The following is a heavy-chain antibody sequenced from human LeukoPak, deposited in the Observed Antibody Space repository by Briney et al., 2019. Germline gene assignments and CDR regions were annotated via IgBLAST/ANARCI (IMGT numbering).Heavy chain of an antibody. Sequence: GGSLRLSCTASGFTFGDYAMSWVRQAPGKGLEWVGFIRSKAYGGTTEYAASVKGRFTISRDDSKSIAYLQMNSLKTEDTAVYYCTRSQAYSGYAEGFDYRGQGTLVTVSS. V-gene: IGHV3-49*04. J-gene: IGHJ4*02. D-gene: IGHD5-12*01. CDR3: TRSQAYSGYAEGFDY. CDR2: IRSKAYGGTT. CDR1: GFTFGDYA.